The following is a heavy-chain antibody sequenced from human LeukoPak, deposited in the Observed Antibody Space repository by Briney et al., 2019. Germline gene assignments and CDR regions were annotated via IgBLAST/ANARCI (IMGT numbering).Heavy chain of an antibody. CDR1: GGSISSGGYS. V-gene: IGHV4-30-2*01. CDR3: ARATGYYGSGSYYPHTSLFDY. CDR2: IYHSGST. Sequence: SETLSLTCAVSGGSISSGGYSWSWIRQPPGKGLEWIGYIYHSGSTYYNPSLKSRVTISVDRSKNQFSLKLSSVTAADTAVYYCARATGYYGSGSYYPHTSLFDYWGQGTLVTVSS. J-gene: IGHJ4*02. D-gene: IGHD3-10*01.